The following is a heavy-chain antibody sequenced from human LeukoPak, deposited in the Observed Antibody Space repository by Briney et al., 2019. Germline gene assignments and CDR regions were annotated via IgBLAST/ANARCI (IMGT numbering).Heavy chain of an antibody. V-gene: IGHV3-21*01. J-gene: IGHJ6*03. CDR2: ISSSSSYI. CDR3: ARAVEAPGYYYYYYMDV. Sequence: GGSLRLSCAASGFTFSSYSMNWVRQAPGKGLEWVSSISSSSSYIYYADSVKGRFTISRDNAKNSLYLQMNSLRAEDTAVYYCARAVEAPGYYYYYYMDVWGKGTTVTVSS. D-gene: IGHD5-24*01. CDR1: GFTFSSYS.